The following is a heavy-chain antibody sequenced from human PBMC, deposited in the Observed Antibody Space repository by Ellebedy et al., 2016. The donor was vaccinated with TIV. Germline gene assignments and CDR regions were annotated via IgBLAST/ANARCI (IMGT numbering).Heavy chain of an antibody. CDR1: GFTFSGYS. CDR3: ARGWWDYGA. Sequence: GESLKISCVASGFTFSGYSMSWVRQARGRGLEWVATIKQDGGVKFYVDSVKGRFTISRDNAKNSLYLQMDRLRGEDTAVYYCARGWWDYGAWGQGTLVTVSS. J-gene: IGHJ5*02. CDR2: IKQDGGVK. D-gene: IGHD4/OR15-4a*01. V-gene: IGHV3-7*01.